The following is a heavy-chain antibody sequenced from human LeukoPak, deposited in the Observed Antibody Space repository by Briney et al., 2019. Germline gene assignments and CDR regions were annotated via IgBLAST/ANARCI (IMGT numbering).Heavy chain of an antibody. CDR2: ITSNSGGT. Sequence: ASVQDSFKASGYTFTDYYMHWVRQAPGQGLEWMGRITSNSGGTSYEQKFQGRVTMTRDTSISTAYMELSRLRSDDTAVYYCASVYKYGMDVWGQGTTVIVSS. CDR1: GYTFTDYY. J-gene: IGHJ6*02. CDR3: ASVYKYGMDV. V-gene: IGHV1-2*06.